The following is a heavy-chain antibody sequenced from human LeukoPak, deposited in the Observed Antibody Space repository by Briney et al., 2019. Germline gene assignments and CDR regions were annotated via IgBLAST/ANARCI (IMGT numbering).Heavy chain of an antibody. D-gene: IGHD2-15*01. V-gene: IGHV4-34*01. CDR2: INHSGST. J-gene: IGHJ4*02. CDR1: GGSFSGYY. Sequence: PSETLSLTCAVYGGSFSGYYWSWIRQPPGKGPEWIGEINHSGSTAYNPSLKSRVTISVDTSKNQFSLKLTSVTAADTAVYYCARGYCSGGSCYRYYRTDYWGQGTLVTVSS. CDR3: ARGYCSGGSCYRYYRTDY.